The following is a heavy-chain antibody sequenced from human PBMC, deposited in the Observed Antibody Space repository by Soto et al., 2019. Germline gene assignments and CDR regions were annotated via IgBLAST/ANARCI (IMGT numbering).Heavy chain of an antibody. D-gene: IGHD3-22*01. CDR2: ISAYNGNT. J-gene: IGHJ4*02. V-gene: IGHV1-18*04. Sequence: GASVKVSCKASGYTFTSYGVSWVRQAPGQGLEWMGWISAYNGNTNYAQKLQGRVTMTIDTSTSTAYMELRSLRSDDTAVYYCARDYYDSSGYYWTFDYWGQGTLVTVSS. CDR1: GYTFTSYG. CDR3: ARDYYDSSGYYWTFDY.